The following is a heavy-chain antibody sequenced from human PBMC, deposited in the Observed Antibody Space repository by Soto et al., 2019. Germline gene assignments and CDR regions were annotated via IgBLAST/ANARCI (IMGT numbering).Heavy chain of an antibody. D-gene: IGHD2-21*02. V-gene: IGHV2-5*02. Sequence: QITLKESGPTLVKPTQTLTLTCTFSAFSLSTGGVGVGWIRQPPGKALEWLALIYWDDDKRYSPSLRSRLTIPKDTSKNQVVLTMTNMDPVDTATYYCIQSRCGGDCLQSYASYYYYGMDVWGQGTTVTGSS. CDR3: IQSRCGGDCLQSYASYYYYGMDV. CDR1: AFSLSTGGVG. J-gene: IGHJ6*02. CDR2: IYWDDDK.